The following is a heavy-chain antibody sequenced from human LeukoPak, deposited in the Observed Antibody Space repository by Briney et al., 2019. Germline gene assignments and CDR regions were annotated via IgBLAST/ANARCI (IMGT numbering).Heavy chain of an antibody. V-gene: IGHV1-69*13. CDR3: ANDGAYYDSSTDAFDI. D-gene: IGHD3-22*01. CDR1: GGTFSSYA. Sequence: ASVKVSCKASGGTFSSYAISWVRQAPGQGLEWMGGIIPIFGTANYAQKFQGRVTITADESTSTAYMELSSLRSEDTAVYYCANDGAYYDSSTDAFDIWGQGTMVTVSS. J-gene: IGHJ3*02. CDR2: IIPIFGTA.